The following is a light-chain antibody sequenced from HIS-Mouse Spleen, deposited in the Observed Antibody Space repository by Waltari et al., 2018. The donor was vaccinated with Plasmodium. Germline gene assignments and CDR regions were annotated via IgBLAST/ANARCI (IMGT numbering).Light chain of an antibody. J-gene: IGLJ2*01. CDR2: EVN. CDR3: SSYAGSNNWV. CDR1: SSDVGGYNY. Sequence: QSALTQPPSASGSPGQSVTISCTGTSSDVGGYNYVSWYQQHPGKAPKLMIYEVNKRPSGFPDRVAGSKSGNTASLTVAGLQAEDEADYYCSSYAGSNNWVFGGGTKLTVL. V-gene: IGLV2-8*01.